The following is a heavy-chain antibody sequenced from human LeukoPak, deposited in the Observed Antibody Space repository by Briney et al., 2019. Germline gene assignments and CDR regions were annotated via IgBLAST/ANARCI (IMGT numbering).Heavy chain of an antibody. Sequence: GGSLRLSCAAPEVTFSTFWMSWVRQAPGKGLEWVANIKADGSVKHYVDSMEGRFSISRDNARSSLYLQMNSLRAEDTAVYYCVRDSDYQRNSGGRYAHYDALDIWGHGTMVTVSS. CDR1: EVTFSTFW. J-gene: IGHJ3*02. CDR2: IKADGSVK. CDR3: VRDSDYQRNSGGRYAHYDALDI. V-gene: IGHV3-7*01. D-gene: IGHD2-21*01.